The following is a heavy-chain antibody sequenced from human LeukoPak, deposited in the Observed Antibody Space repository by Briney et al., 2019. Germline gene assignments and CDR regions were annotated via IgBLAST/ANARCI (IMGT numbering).Heavy chain of an antibody. CDR3: VRFIAATKYNWFDS. Sequence: PGGSLRLSCAASGFTFSNYWMYWVRQAPGKGLVWVSRINSDGSSRSYAGSVKGRFTICRDNARNTLFLRMDSRRAEDTAVYYCVRFIAATKYNWFDSWGQGTLVTVSS. D-gene: IGHD6-13*01. J-gene: IGHJ5*01. CDR1: GFTFSNYW. V-gene: IGHV3-74*01. CDR2: INSDGSSR.